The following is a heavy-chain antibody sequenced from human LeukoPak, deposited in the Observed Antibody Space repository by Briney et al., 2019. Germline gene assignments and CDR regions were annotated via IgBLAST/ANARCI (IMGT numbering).Heavy chain of an antibody. V-gene: IGHV4-59*01. CDR1: GGSISSYY. D-gene: IGHD2-2*01. Sequence: SETLSLTCTVSGGSISSYYWSWIRQPPGKGLEWIGYIYYSGSTNYNPSLKSRVTISVDTSKNQFSLKLSSVTAADTAVYYCAREVSRSSTSCDYYYYYMDVWGKGTTVTVSS. J-gene: IGHJ6*03. CDR3: AREVSRSSTSCDYYYYYMDV. CDR2: IYYSGST.